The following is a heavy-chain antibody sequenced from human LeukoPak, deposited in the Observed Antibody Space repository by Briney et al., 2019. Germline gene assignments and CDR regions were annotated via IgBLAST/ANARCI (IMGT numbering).Heavy chain of an antibody. Sequence: SLRLSCAASGFTFSSYAMHWVRQAPGEGLEWVAVISHDGSNEYYADSVKGRFTISRDNAKNSLYLQMNSLRAEDTAVYYCARDRDTGLFDYWGQGTLVTVSS. CDR2: ISHDGSNE. CDR3: ARDRDTGLFDY. D-gene: IGHD3/OR15-3a*01. CDR1: GFTFSSYA. J-gene: IGHJ4*02. V-gene: IGHV3-30*04.